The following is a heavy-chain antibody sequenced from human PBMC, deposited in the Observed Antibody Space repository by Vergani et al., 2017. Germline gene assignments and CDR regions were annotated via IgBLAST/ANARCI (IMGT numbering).Heavy chain of an antibody. CDR3: ARELSYYYGAGGDDYNPYYCGGMDV. CDR1: GGSLNTGAYY. V-gene: IGHV4-61*02. D-gene: IGHD3-10*01. J-gene: IGHJ6*02. CDR2: VYTSGMT. Sequence: QVQLRESGPRLVRPSQTLSLTCTVPGGSLNTGAYYRSWLRPPAGKGLEWIGRVYTSGMTNYNPSLKSRVTILVDRSKSQLSLKLTSVTAGDTAVYFCARELSYYYGAGGDDYNPYYCGGMDVWGPGTTVTVSS.